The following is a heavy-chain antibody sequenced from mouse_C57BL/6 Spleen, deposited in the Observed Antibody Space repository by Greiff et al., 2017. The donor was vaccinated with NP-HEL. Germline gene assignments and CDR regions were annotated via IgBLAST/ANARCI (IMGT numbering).Heavy chain of an antibody. J-gene: IGHJ3*01. Sequence: QVQLQQPGAELVMPGASVKLSCKASGYTFTSYWMHWVKQRPGQGLEWIGEIDPSDSYTNYNQKFKGKSTLTVDKSSSTAYMQLSSLTSEDSAVYYCARSITTVVPFAYWGQGTLVTVSA. D-gene: IGHD1-1*01. V-gene: IGHV1-69*01. CDR2: IDPSDSYT. CDR3: ARSITTVVPFAY. CDR1: GYTFTSYW.